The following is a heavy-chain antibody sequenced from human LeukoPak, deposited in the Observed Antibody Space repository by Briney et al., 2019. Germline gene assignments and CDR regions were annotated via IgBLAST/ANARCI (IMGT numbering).Heavy chain of an antibody. CDR1: GFTFSSYA. Sequence: GGSLRLSCAASGFTFSSYAMSWVRQAPGKGLEWVSAISGSGGSTYYADSVKGRFTISRDNSKNTLYLQMNSLRAEDTAVFYCAKDTTGYTYGYDAFDIWGQGTTVTVSS. J-gene: IGHJ3*02. CDR2: ISGSGGST. CDR3: AKDTTGYTYGYDAFDI. D-gene: IGHD5-18*01. V-gene: IGHV3-23*01.